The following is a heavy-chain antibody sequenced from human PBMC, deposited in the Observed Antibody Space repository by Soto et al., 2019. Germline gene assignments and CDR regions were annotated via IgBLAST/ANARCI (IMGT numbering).Heavy chain of an antibody. V-gene: IGHV1-18*01. J-gene: IGHJ4*02. CDR3: ARVRRVSRAVAGLDYFDY. CDR2: ISAYNGNT. CDR1: GYTFTSYG. Sequence: GASVKVSCKASGYTFTSYGISWVRQAPGQGLEWMGWISAYNGNTNYAQKLQGRVTMTTDTSTSTAYMELRSLRSDDTAVYYCARVRRVSRAVAGLDYFDYWGQGTLVTVSS. D-gene: IGHD6-19*01.